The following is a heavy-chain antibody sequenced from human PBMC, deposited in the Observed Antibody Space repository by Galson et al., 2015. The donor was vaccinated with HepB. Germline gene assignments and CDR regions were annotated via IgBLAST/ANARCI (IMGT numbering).Heavy chain of an antibody. CDR3: ARTSYDYVWENFYDAFDI. D-gene: IGHD3-16*01. V-gene: IGHV2-70*01. CDR2: IDWDDDK. CDR1: GFSLSSSGMC. J-gene: IGHJ3*02. Sequence: PALVKPTQTLTLTCTFSGFSLSSSGMCVSWIRQPPGKALEWLALIDWDDDKFYSTSLKNRLTISKDTSKNQEVLTMTNMDPVDTATYYCARTSYDYVWENFYDAFDIWGQGTMVTVSS.